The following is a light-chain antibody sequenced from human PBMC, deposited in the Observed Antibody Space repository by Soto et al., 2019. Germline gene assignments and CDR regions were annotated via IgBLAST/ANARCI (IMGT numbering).Light chain of an antibody. V-gene: IGKV2-30*01. CDR1: QSLEYSDGNTF. Sequence: DVVLTQSPLSLPVTLGQPASMSCRSSQSLEYSDGNTFLNWFHQRPGQSPRRRIYQVSNRDSGVPDRFTGSGSGTDFTLRISRVEAEDVGLYFCMQGTHWPWTFGQGTKVEI. CDR3: MQGTHWPWT. CDR2: QVS. J-gene: IGKJ1*01.